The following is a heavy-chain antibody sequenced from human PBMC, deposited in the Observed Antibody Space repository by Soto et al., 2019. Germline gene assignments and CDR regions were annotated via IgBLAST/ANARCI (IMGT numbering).Heavy chain of an antibody. Sequence: GGSLRLSCAASGFTFSSYGMHWVRQAPGKGLEWVAVISYDGSNKYYADSVKGRFTISRDNSKNTLYLQMNSLRAEDTAVYYCARRKDSSALFYYYSYTDVWGKGTTVTVSS. D-gene: IGHD6-25*01. CDR1: GFTFSSYG. V-gene: IGHV3-30*03. J-gene: IGHJ6*03. CDR3: ARRKDSSALFYYYSYTDV. CDR2: ISYDGSNK.